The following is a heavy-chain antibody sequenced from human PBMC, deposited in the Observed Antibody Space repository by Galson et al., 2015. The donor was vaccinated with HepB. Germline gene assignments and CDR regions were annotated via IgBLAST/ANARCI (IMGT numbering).Heavy chain of an antibody. J-gene: IGHJ5*02. CDR2: INPSGGST. D-gene: IGHD6-13*01. CDR3: ARTGLIGAAGNWFDP. V-gene: IGHV1-46*01. CDR1: GYTFTSYY. Sequence: SVKVSCKASGYTFTSYYMHWVRQAPGQGLERMGIINPSGGSTSYAQKFQGRVTMTRDTSTSTVYMELSSLRSEDTAVYYCARTGLIGAAGNWFDPWGQGTLVTVSS.